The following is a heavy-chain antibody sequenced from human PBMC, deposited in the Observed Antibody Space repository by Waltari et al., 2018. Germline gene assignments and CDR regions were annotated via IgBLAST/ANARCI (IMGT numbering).Heavy chain of an antibody. Sequence: EVQLVESGGGLVQPGGSLRLSCAASGFTFSSYWMSWVRQAPGKGLEWVANIKQDGSEKYYVDSVKCRFTISRDNAKNSLYLQMNSLRAEDTAVYYCARGVFWGSYRFDYWGQGTLVTVSS. CDR2: IKQDGSEK. J-gene: IGHJ4*02. CDR3: ARGVFWGSYRFDY. D-gene: IGHD3-16*02. V-gene: IGHV3-7*01. CDR1: GFTFSSYW.